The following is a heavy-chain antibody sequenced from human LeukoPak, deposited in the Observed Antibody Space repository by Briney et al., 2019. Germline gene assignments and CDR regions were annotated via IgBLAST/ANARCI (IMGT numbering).Heavy chain of an antibody. J-gene: IGHJ4*02. CDR2: IYYSGST. V-gene: IGHV4-30-4*08. CDR1: GGSISSSSYY. D-gene: IGHD2-21*02. Sequence: PSETLSLTCTVSGGSISSSSYYWGWIRQPPGKGLEWIGYIYYSGSTYYNPSLKSRVTISVDTSKNQFSLKLSSVTAADTAVYYCAGLSVVVTAIFDYWGQGTLVTVSS. CDR3: AGLSVVVTAIFDY.